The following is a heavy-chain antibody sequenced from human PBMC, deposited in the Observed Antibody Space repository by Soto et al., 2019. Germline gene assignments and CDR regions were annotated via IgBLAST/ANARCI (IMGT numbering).Heavy chain of an antibody. CDR1: GFTFSSYA. Sequence: GGSLRLSCAASGFTFSSYAMHWVRQAPGKGLEWVAVISYDGSNKYYADSVKGRFTISRDNSKNTLYLQMNSLRAEGTAVYYCAREAAPNYYFDYWGQGTLVTVSS. J-gene: IGHJ4*02. D-gene: IGHD6-6*01. CDR2: ISYDGSNK. V-gene: IGHV3-30-3*01. CDR3: AREAAPNYYFDY.